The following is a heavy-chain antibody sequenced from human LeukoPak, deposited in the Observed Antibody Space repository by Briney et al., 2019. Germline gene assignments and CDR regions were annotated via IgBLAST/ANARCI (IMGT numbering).Heavy chain of an antibody. J-gene: IGHJ3*02. D-gene: IGHD1-26*01. CDR2: ISYDGSNK. CDR1: GFTFSSYA. Sequence: GGSLRLSCAASGFTFSSYAMHWVRQAPGKGLEWVAVISYDGSNKYYADSVKGRFTISRDNSKNTLYLQMNSLRAEDTAVYYCARGVGGSYSDEDAFDIWGQGTMVTVSS. CDR3: ARGVGGSYSDEDAFDI. V-gene: IGHV3-30-3*01.